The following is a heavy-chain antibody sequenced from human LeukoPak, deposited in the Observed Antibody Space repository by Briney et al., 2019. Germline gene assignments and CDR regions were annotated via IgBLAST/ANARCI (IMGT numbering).Heavy chain of an antibody. CDR2: IYHSGST. V-gene: IGHV4-38-2*02. CDR3: ARVFGAYSSYDAFDI. D-gene: IGHD5-18*01. Sequence: PSQTLSLTCTGSGYSISSGYYWGWIRQPPGKGLEWVGSIYHSGSTYYNPSLKSRVTISVDTSKNQFSLKLSSVTAADTAVYYCARVFGAYSSYDAFDIWGQGTMVTVSS. CDR1: GYSISSGYY. J-gene: IGHJ3*02.